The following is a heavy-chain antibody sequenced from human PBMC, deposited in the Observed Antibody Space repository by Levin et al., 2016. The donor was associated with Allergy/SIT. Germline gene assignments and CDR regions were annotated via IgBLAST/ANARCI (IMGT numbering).Heavy chain of an antibody. D-gene: IGHD5-18*01. J-gene: IGHJ4*02. CDR1: GFTFSSYG. CDR3: AKDRGRIQLWSAYIDY. V-gene: IGHV3-30*02. CDR2: IRYDGSNK. Sequence: GGSLRLSCAASGFTFSSYGMHWVRQAPGKGLEWVAFIRYDGSNKYYADSVKGRFTISRDNSKNTLYLQMNSLRAEDTAVYYCAKDRGRIQLWSAYIDYWGQGTLVTVSS.